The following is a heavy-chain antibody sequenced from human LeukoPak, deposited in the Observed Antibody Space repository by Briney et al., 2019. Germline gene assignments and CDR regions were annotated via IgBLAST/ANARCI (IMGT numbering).Heavy chain of an antibody. CDR2: INSANDT. CDR3: PRANHSTDTPCYAYYLDA. V-gene: IGHV3-53*01. J-gene: IGHJ4*02. D-gene: IGHD2-2*01. CDR1: GFNVISRY. Sequence: PGGSLRLSCAVSGFNVISRYMSWVRQAPGKGLEWVSVINSANDTFYTDSVKGRFTVSRDNSKNTFYLQMNSLRADATATYYYPRANHSTDTPCYAYYLDAWGQGTVVTVSS.